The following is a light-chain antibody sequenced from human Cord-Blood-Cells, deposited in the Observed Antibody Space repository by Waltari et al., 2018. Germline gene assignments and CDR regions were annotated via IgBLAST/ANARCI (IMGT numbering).Light chain of an antibody. J-gene: IGKJ1*01. V-gene: IGKV1-8*01. CDR3: QQYYSYPPT. CDR2: AAS. Sequence: AIRMTQSPSSFSASTGARVTITCRASQGITSYLAWYQQKPGKAPKLLIYAASALQSGVPSRFSGSGSGTDFTLTISFLQSEDFATYYCQQYYSYPPTFGQGTKVESK. CDR1: QGITSY.